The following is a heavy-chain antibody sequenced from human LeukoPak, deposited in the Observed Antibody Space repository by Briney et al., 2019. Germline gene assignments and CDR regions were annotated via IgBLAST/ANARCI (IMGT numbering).Heavy chain of an antibody. J-gene: IGHJ4*02. CDR1: GGTFSSYA. CDR2: IIPIFGTA. D-gene: IGHD3-22*01. CDR3: ARGRTYYYDSRGYYDY. Sequence: SVKVSCKASGGTFSSYAISWVRQAPGQGLEWMGGIIPIFGTANYAQKFQGRVTITADESTSTAYMELSSLRSEDTAVYYCARGRTYYYDSRGYYDYWGQGTLVTVSS. V-gene: IGHV1-69*13.